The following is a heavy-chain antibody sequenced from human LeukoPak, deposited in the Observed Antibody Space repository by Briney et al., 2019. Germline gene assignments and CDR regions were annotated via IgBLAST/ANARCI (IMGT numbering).Heavy chain of an antibody. CDR2: ISAYNGNT. CDR3: AREYSSRFGYYYYYYMDV. J-gene: IGHJ6*03. D-gene: IGHD6-13*01. CDR1: GGTFSSYG. Sequence: ASVKVSCKASGGTFSSYGISWVRQAPGQGLEWMGWISAYNGNTNYAQKLQGRVTMTTDTSTSTAYMELRSLRSDDTAVYYCAREYSSRFGYYYYYYMDVWGKGTTVTVSS. V-gene: IGHV1-18*01.